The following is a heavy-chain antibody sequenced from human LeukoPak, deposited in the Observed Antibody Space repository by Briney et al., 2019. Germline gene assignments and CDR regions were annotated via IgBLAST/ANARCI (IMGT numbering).Heavy chain of an antibody. D-gene: IGHD3-3*01. CDR2: IWYDGSNK. Sequence: GGSLRLSCAASGFTFSSYGMHWVRQAPGMGLEWVAVIWYDGSNKYYADSVKGRFTISRDNSKNTLYLQMNSLRAEDTAVYYCARDPPIFGVGTNYYYGMDVWGQGTTVTVSS. CDR3: ARDPPIFGVGTNYYYGMDV. V-gene: IGHV3-33*01. J-gene: IGHJ6*02. CDR1: GFTFSSYG.